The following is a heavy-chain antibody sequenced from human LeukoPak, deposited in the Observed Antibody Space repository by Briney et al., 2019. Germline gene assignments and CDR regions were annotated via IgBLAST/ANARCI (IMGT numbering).Heavy chain of an antibody. CDR2: ISAYNGNT. J-gene: IGHJ5*02. Sequence: ASVKLSCKASGYTFTSYGISWVRQAPGQGLEWMGWISAYNGNTNYAQKLQGRVTITTDTSTSPAYMELRSLRSDDPAVYYCAREGSSGYVCWFDPWGQGTLVTVSS. V-gene: IGHV1-18*01. D-gene: IGHD3-22*01. CDR1: GYTFTSYG. CDR3: AREGSSGYVCWFDP.